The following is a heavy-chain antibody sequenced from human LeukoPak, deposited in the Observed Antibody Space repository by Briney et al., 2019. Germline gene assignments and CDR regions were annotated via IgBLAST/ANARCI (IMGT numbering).Heavy chain of an antibody. Sequence: GSSVTVSCKASGYTFPSYDINWVRQATGQGLEWMGWMNPNSGDTGYVQKFQGRVTMTRSTSISTASMELSSLRSEDTAIYYCARGGFGSGSHFDYWGQGTLVTVSS. CDR3: ARGGFGSGSHFDY. V-gene: IGHV1-8*01. CDR1: GYTFPSYD. J-gene: IGHJ4*02. D-gene: IGHD3-10*01. CDR2: MNPNSGDT.